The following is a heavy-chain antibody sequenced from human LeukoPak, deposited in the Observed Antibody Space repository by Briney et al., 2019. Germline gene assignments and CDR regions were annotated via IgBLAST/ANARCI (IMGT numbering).Heavy chain of an antibody. J-gene: IGHJ4*02. D-gene: IGHD1-20*01. V-gene: IGHV4-34*01. CDR3: ARGRGITGGYFDY. Sequence: GSLRLSCAASGFTLSSYSMNWVRQAPGKGLEWVGEINHSGSTNYNPSLKSRVTISVDTSKNQFSLKLSSVTAADTAVYYCARGRGITGGYFDYWGQGTLVTVSS. CDR1: GFTLSSYS. CDR2: INHSGST.